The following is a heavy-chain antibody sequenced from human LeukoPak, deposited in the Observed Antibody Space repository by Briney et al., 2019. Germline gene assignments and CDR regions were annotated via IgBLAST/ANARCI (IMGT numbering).Heavy chain of an antibody. Sequence: GGSLRLSCAASEFTFSSFAMHWVRQSPGKGLEWVAVISYDGSNKYYSDSVKGRFTISRDNSKNTLYLQVNGLRAEDTAVYYCARVGTTRYKWDYSSSIAPYYYYGMDVWGQGTTVTVSS. CDR3: ARVGTTRYKWDYSSSIAPYYYYGMDV. J-gene: IGHJ6*02. CDR2: ISYDGSNK. CDR1: EFTFSSFA. D-gene: IGHD6-6*01. V-gene: IGHV3-30*04.